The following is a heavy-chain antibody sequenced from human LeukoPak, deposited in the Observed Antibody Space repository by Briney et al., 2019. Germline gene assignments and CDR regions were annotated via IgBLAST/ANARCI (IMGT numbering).Heavy chain of an antibody. CDR3: ATRGVVPAASFDY. CDR1: GFTFSSYS. J-gene: IGHJ4*02. Sequence: GGSLRLSCAASGFTFSSYSMNWFRQAPGKGLEWVSSISSSSSYIYYADSVKGRFTISRDNAKNSLYLQMNSLTAEDTAVYYCATRGVVPAASFDYWGQGTLVTVSS. D-gene: IGHD2-2*01. CDR2: ISSSSSYI. V-gene: IGHV3-21*01.